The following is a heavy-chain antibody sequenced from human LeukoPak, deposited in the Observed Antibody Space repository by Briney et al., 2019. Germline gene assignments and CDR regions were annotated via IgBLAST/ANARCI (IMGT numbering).Heavy chain of an antibody. CDR3: ARVRGVGSDSFDY. D-gene: IGHD3-10*01. CDR2: IITIFHTP. J-gene: IGHJ4*02. CDR1: GYTFSSNY. Sequence: GASVKVSCKASGYTFSSNYVHWVRQAPGQGLEWMGVIITIFHTPYYAPKFQGRVTITADKSTSTVYMEVSSLRSEDTAVYYCARVRGVGSDSFDYWGQGTLVTVSS. V-gene: IGHV1-69*06.